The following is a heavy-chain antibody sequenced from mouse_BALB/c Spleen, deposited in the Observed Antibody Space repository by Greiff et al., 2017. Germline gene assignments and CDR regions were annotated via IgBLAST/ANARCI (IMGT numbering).Heavy chain of an antibody. CDR3: ARHRYDAMDY. J-gene: IGHJ4*01. V-gene: IGHV5-6*01. Sequence: EVNVVESGGDLVKPGGSLKLSCAASGFTFSSYGMSWVRQTPDKRLEWVATISSGGSYTYYPDSVKGRFTISRDNAKNTLYLQMSSLKSEDTAMYYCARHRYDAMDYWGQGTSVTVSS. CDR1: GFTFSSYG. CDR2: ISSGGSYT.